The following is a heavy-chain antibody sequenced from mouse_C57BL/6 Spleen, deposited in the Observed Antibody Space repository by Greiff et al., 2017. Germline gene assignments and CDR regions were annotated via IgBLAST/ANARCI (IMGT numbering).Heavy chain of an antibody. CDR2: IDPNSGGT. Sequence: VQLQQSGAELVKPGASVKLSCKASGYTFTSYWMHWVKQRPGRGLEWIGRIDPNSGGTKYNEKFKSKATLTVDKPSSTAYMQLSSLTSEDSAVYYCARGIYYGSSYGYYYAMDYWGQGTSVTVAS. CDR1: GYTFTSYW. V-gene: IGHV1-72*01. D-gene: IGHD1-1*01. J-gene: IGHJ4*01. CDR3: ARGIYYGSSYGYYYAMDY.